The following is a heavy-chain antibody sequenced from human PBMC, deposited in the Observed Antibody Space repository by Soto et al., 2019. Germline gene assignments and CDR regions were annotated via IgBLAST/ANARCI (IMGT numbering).Heavy chain of an antibody. J-gene: IGHJ4*02. Sequence: SETLSLTCAVYGGSSSGYYWSWIRQPPGKGLEWIGEINHSGSTNYNPSLKSRVTISVDTSKNQFSLKLSSVTAADTAVYYCARAVTRNYDILTGYYHFDYWGQGTLVTVSS. CDR3: ARAVTRNYDILTGYYHFDY. CDR1: GGSSSGYY. CDR2: INHSGST. D-gene: IGHD3-9*01. V-gene: IGHV4-34*01.